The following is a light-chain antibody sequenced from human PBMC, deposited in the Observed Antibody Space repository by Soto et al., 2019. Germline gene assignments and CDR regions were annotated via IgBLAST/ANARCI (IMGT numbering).Light chain of an antibody. J-gene: IGKJ1*01. Sequence: AIQMTQSPYSLSASVGDRVTISCRASQGIGTALGWYQQKPGKPPKVLIYGASKLQSGDPPRFSGSGSGTDFTLAISSLQPEDSATYYWLQDIHYPWTCGQGTKVEIK. CDR3: LQDIHYPWT. V-gene: IGKV1-6*01. CDR2: GAS. CDR1: QGIGTA.